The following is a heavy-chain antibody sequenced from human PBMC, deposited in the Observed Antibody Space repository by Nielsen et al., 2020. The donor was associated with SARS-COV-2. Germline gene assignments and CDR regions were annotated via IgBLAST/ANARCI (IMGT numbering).Heavy chain of an antibody. CDR1: GFTFSSYW. CDR3: ARDRGDCSGGSCYSGGYYCYGMDV. CDR2: IKQDGSEK. D-gene: IGHD2-15*01. J-gene: IGHJ6*02. Sequence: GESLKISCAASGFTFSSYWMSWVRQAPGKGLEWVANIKQDGSEKYYVDSVKGRFTISRDNAKNSLYLQMNSLRAEDTAVYYCARDRGDCSGGSCYSGGYYCYGMDVWGQGTTVTVSS. V-gene: IGHV3-7*03.